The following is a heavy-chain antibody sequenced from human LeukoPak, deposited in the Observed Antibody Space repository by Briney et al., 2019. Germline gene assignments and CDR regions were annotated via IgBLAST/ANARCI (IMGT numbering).Heavy chain of an antibody. V-gene: IGHV3-23*01. CDR2: ITKSGDST. CDR1: GFTFSAFG. CDR3: ARGGGLDV. Sequence: GGSLRLSCAASGFTFSAFGMNWVRQAPGKGLEWVSTITKSGDSTYYVDSVKGRFTISRDNAKNSLYLQMSNLRAEDTAVYFYARGGGLDVWGQGATVTVSS. J-gene: IGHJ6*02. D-gene: IGHD3-16*01.